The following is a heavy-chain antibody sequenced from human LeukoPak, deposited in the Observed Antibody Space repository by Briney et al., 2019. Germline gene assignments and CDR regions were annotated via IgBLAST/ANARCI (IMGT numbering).Heavy chain of an antibody. V-gene: IGHV1-46*01. Sequence: ASVKVSCKASGGTFSSYAISWVRQAPGQGLEWMGIINPSGGSTSYAQKFQGGVTMTRDMSTSTVYMELSSLRSEDTAVYYCARDPSSGWFDYWGQGTLVTVSS. D-gene: IGHD6-19*01. CDR2: INPSGGST. CDR1: GGTFSSYA. CDR3: ARDPSSGWFDY. J-gene: IGHJ4*02.